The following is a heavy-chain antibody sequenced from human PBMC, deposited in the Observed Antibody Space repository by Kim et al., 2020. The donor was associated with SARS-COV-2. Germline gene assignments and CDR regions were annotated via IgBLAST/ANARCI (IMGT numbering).Heavy chain of an antibody. D-gene: IGHD3-9*01. Sequence: SVKVSCKASGGTFSSYAISWVRQAPGQGLEWMGGIIPIFGTANYAQKFQGRVTITADESTSTAYMELSSLRSEDTAVYYCASRMRYDILTGYYNVPALDYWGQGTLVTVSS. CDR1: GGTFSSYA. CDR3: ASRMRYDILTGYYNVPALDY. V-gene: IGHV1-69*13. J-gene: IGHJ4*02. CDR2: IIPIFGTA.